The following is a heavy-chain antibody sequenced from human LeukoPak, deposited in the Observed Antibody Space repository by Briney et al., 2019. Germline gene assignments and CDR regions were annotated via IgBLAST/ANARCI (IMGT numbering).Heavy chain of an antibody. J-gene: IGHJ4*02. CDR2: IDPSDSYT. CDR3: ARDYSGAPRTFDY. D-gene: IGHD5-12*01. V-gene: IGHV5-10-1*01. Sequence: GESLKISCKGSGYSFTSHWISWVRQMPGKGLEWMGRIDPSDSYTSYSPSFQGHVTISADKSISTAYLQWSSLKASDTAMYYCARDYSGAPRTFDYWGQGTLVTVSS. CDR1: GYSFTSHW.